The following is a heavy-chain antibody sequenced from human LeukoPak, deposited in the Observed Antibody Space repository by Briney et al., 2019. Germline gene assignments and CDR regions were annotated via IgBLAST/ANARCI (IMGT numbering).Heavy chain of an antibody. CDR3: ARFSTRFGSGCTEASCYVHY. CDR2: ITPNADRT. D-gene: IGHD2-2*01. V-gene: IGHV3-23*01. J-gene: IGHJ4*02. Sequence: GGSLRLSCAASGFTFSWVRQAPGKGLEWVSFITPNADRTSYADSVEGRFTISRDNPRNTLYMQMNSLRDEDTAVYYCARFSTRFGSGCTEASCYVHYWGQGTQVTVS. CDR1: GFTFS.